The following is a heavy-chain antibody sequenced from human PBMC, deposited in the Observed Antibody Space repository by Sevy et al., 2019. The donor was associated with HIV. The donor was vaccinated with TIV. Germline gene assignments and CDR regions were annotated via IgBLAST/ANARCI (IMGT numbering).Heavy chain of an antibody. D-gene: IGHD3-10*01. V-gene: IGHV4-59*01. Sequence: SETLSLTCTVSGGSISSYYWSWIRQPPGKGLEWIGYIYYSGSTNYNPSLKSRVTISVDTSKNQFSLKLSSVTAADTAVYYCARGAMVQGDIMIFDYWGQGTLVTVSS. J-gene: IGHJ4*02. CDR1: GGSISSYY. CDR3: ARGAMVQGDIMIFDY. CDR2: IYYSGST.